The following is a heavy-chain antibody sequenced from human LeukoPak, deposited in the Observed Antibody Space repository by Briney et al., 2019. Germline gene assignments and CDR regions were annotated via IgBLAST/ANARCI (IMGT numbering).Heavy chain of an antibody. CDR3: ARDSSIAARLFDY. V-gene: IGHV3-21*01. Sequence: GGSLRLSCAASGFTFSSCSMNWVRQAPGKGLEWVSSISSSSSYIYYADSVKGRFTISRDNAKNSLYLQMSSLRAEDTAVYYCARDSSIAARLFDYWGQGTLVTVSS. D-gene: IGHD6-6*01. CDR2: ISSSSSYI. CDR1: GFTFSSCS. J-gene: IGHJ4*02.